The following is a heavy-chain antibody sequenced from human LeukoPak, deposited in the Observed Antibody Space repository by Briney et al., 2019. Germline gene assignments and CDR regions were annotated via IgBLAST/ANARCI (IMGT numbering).Heavy chain of an antibody. CDR1: SGSIINYY. CDR3: ARFYSRLGAFDI. V-gene: IGHV4-59*01. Sequence: SSETLSLTCAVSSGSIINYYWNWIRQPLGKGLEWIGYIYYSEGTKYNPSLKSRVTISVDTSKNQFSLKLSSVTAADTAVYYCARFYSRLGAFDIWGQGTMVTVSS. D-gene: IGHD4-11*01. J-gene: IGHJ3*02. CDR2: IYYSEGT.